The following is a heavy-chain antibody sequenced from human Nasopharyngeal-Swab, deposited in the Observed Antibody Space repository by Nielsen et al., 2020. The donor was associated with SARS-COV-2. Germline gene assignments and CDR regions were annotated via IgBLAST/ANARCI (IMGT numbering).Heavy chain of an antibody. V-gene: IGHV3-30*03. CDR3: ARVDYGGNLDAFDI. CDR1: GFTFSSYG. Sequence: GESLKISCAASGFTFSSYGMHWVRQAPGKGLEWVAVISYDGSNKYYGDSVKGRFTISRDNSKNTLYLQMNSLRAEDTAVYYCARVDYGGNLDAFDIWGQGTMVTVSS. CDR2: ISYDGSNK. D-gene: IGHD4-23*01. J-gene: IGHJ3*02.